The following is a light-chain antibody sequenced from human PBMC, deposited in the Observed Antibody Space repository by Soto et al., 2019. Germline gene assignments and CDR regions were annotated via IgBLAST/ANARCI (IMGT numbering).Light chain of an antibody. CDR2: GAS. Sequence: ETVLTQSPGTLSLSPGERATLSCRASQSLSSSYLAWYQQKPGQAPRLLIYGASSRATGIPDRFSGSGSGTDFTLTISRLEPEDFAVHYCQQYGSSPYTFGQGTKLEIK. V-gene: IGKV3-20*01. CDR3: QQYGSSPYT. CDR1: QSLSSSY. J-gene: IGKJ2*01.